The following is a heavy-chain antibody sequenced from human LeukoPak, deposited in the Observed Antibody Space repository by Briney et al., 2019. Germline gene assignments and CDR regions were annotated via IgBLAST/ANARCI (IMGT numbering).Heavy chain of an antibody. CDR1: GGSISSSSYY. J-gene: IGHJ4*02. Sequence: SETLSLTCTVSGGSISSSSYYWGWIRQPPGKGLEWIGSIYYSGSTNYNPSLKSRVTISVDTSKNQFSLKLSSVTAADTAVYYCARATFDYGDYVPHYFDYWGQGTLVTVSS. CDR2: IYYSGST. CDR3: ARATFDYGDYVPHYFDY. V-gene: IGHV4-39*07. D-gene: IGHD4-17*01.